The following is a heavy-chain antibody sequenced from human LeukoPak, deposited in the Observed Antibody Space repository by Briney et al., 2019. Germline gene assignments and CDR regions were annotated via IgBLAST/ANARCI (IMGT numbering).Heavy chain of an antibody. CDR3: AREHGDYNY. D-gene: IGHD4-17*01. V-gene: IGHV4-34*01. CDR1: GGSFSGYY. Sequence: SETLSLTCAVYGGSFSGYYWSWIRQPPGKGLEWIGEINHSGSANYNPSLKSRVTISVDTSKNQFSLKLSSVTAADTAVYYCAREHGDYNYWGQGTLVTVSS. J-gene: IGHJ4*02. CDR2: INHSGSA.